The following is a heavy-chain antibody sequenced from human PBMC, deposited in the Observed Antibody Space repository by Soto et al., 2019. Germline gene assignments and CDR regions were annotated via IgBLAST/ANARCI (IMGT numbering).Heavy chain of an antibody. Sequence: RESLKISCRGSGYIFTNYWIGWVRQMPGKGLEWMGVIYPGDSDTRYSPSFKGQVTISADKSITTAYLQWSGLKASDTAMYYCARPKGDHRATYDSNDYWALDIWGQGTMVTVSS. CDR2: IYPGDSDT. V-gene: IGHV5-51*01. CDR1: GYIFTNYW. CDR3: ARPKGDHRATYDSNDYWALDI. D-gene: IGHD3-22*01. J-gene: IGHJ3*02.